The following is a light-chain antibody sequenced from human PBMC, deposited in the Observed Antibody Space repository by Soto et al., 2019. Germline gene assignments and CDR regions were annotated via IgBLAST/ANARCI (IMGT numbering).Light chain of an antibody. CDR3: SSYTSSSTLL. J-gene: IGLJ1*01. CDR2: NVS. Sequence: QSVLTQPASVSGSPGQSITISCTGTSSDVGGYNYVSWYQQHPGKAPKLMIYNVSNRPSGVSNRFSGSKSGNTASLTFSWLQAEDEADYYCSSYTSSSTLLFGTGTKVTVL. CDR1: SSDVGGYNY. V-gene: IGLV2-14*01.